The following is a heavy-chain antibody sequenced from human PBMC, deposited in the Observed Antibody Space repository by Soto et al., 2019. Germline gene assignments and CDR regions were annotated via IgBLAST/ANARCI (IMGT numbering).Heavy chain of an antibody. V-gene: IGHV4-61*01. D-gene: IGHD4-17*01. CDR2: VYYSGTT. J-gene: IGHJ4*02. Sequence: SETLSLTCAISGDSVSGGSVSDKTYYWSWIRQPPGKRLEWIGYVYYSGTTNYNPSLKSRVTISVDLSKNQFSLRLSSVTTADTALYYCARTTAVPNSLRSRYFFDYWGQGTLVTVSS. CDR3: ARTTAVPNSLRSRYFFDY. CDR1: GGSVSDKTYY.